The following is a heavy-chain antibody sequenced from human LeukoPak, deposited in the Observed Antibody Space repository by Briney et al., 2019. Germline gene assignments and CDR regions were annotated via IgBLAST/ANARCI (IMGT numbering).Heavy chain of an antibody. CDR2: ISGSGTNT. D-gene: IGHD3-22*01. V-gene: IGHV3-23*01. J-gene: IGHJ4*02. CDR1: GLTFSIYA. Sequence: GGSLRLSCAASGLTFSIYAMSWVRQAPGKGLEWVSGISGSGTNTYYADSVKGRFTISRDNAKNSLYLQMNSLRAEDTAVYYCATYYDSSGYYPTSGDYWGQGTLVTVSS. CDR3: ATYYDSSGYYPTSGDY.